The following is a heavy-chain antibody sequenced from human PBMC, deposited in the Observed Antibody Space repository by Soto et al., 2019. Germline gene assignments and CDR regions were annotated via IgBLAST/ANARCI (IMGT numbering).Heavy chain of an antibody. Sequence: SETLSLTCTVSRDSITSGAYHWSWIRQRPGQGLQWMGYISSDGTTYSNPSLKGRLTMSLDTSQNQFSLRLSSVTAADTALFYCARGGRAMVGDWFDPWGQGTLVTVSS. CDR3: ARGGRAMVGDWFDP. D-gene: IGHD5-18*01. V-gene: IGHV4-31*03. J-gene: IGHJ5*02. CDR1: RDSITSGAYH. CDR2: ISSDGTT.